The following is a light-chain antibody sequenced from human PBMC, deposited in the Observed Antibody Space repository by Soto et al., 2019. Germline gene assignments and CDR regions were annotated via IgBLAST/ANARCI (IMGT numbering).Light chain of an antibody. J-gene: IGKJ4*01. CDR1: QGISNY. V-gene: IGKV1-27*01. CDR2: AAS. CDR3: QQTYRTPLT. Sequence: IQSTRCPSSLSASLPDRFTITSRSSQGISNYLAWYQQKPGKVPKLLIYAASTLQSGVPSRFSGSGSGTDFTLTISSLQPEDFATYPCQQTYRTPLTCGGGTKVDIK.